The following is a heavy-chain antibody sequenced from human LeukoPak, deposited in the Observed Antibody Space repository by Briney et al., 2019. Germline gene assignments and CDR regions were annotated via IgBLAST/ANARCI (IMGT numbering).Heavy chain of an antibody. CDR2: IYPGDSDT. J-gene: IGHJ4*02. V-gene: IGHV5-51*01. Sequence: GESLKISCKGSGHSFTSYWIGWVRQIPGKGLEWMGIIYPGDSDTRYSPSFQGQVTISADKSISTAYLQWSSLKALDTAMYYCARPRTASGFDYWGQGTLVTVSS. CDR3: ARPRTASGFDY. D-gene: IGHD3-10*01. CDR1: GHSFTSYW.